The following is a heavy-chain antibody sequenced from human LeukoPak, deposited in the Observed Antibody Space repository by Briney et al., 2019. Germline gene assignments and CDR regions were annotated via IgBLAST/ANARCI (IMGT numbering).Heavy chain of an antibody. CDR2: ISGSGGST. D-gene: IGHD4/OR15-4a*01. Sequence: GGSLRLSCAASGLTFSSHAMSWVRQAPGKGLEWVSTISGSGGSTYYADSVKGRFTISRDNSKNTLYLQMTSLRAEDTAIYYCAAKYNFDYWSQGALVTVSS. V-gene: IGHV3-23*01. CDR3: AAKYNFDY. CDR1: GLTFSSHA. J-gene: IGHJ4*02.